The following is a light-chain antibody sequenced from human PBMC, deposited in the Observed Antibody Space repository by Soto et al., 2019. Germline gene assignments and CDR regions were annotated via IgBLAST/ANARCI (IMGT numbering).Light chain of an antibody. CDR2: TTS. J-gene: IGKJ1*01. Sequence: DIQMTQSPSTLSASVGDRVTITCRASQSISPWLAWYQQRPGKAPKVLMYTTSTLQAGVPSRFSGSGYGTEFNLTISSLQPDDFATYYCQQYKTYSRTFGQGTQVEI. CDR1: QSISPW. V-gene: IGKV1-5*03. CDR3: QQYKTYSRT.